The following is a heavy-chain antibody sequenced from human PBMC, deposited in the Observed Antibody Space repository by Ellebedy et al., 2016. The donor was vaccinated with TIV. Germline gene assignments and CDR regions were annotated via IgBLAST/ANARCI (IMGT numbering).Heavy chain of an antibody. Sequence: SETLSLXCAVYGGSFSGHYWSWIRQSPGKGLEWIGEINHSGSTNYNPSLKSRVTMSVDTSKNQFSLRLGSVTAADTAVYYCAGIQLWLPYWGQGTLVTVSS. D-gene: IGHD5-18*01. V-gene: IGHV4-34*01. CDR2: INHSGST. J-gene: IGHJ4*02. CDR3: AGIQLWLPY. CDR1: GGSFSGHY.